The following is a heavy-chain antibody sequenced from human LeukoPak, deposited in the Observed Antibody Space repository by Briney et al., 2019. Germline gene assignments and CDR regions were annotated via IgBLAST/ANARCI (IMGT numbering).Heavy chain of an antibody. V-gene: IGHV1-24*01. J-gene: IGHJ4*02. Sequence: ASVKVSCRISGHTLTQLSMHWVRQSLGKGLEWMEGFNPEDDNTIYAQKFQGRISMTEDTSADTAYMELSSLRSEDTAIYYCASGYCHNGECNWGDFWGQGTLVTVSS. CDR1: GHTLTQLS. D-gene: IGHD2-8*01. CDR2: FNPEDDNT. CDR3: ASGYCHNGECNWGDF.